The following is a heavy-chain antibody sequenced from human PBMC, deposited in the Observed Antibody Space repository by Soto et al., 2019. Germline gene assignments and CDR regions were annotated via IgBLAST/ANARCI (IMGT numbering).Heavy chain of an antibody. J-gene: IGHJ6*03. CDR1: GGSISSGGYY. CDR3: ACVYDSGKYEKYYYYYMDV. CDR2: IYYSGST. Sequence: SETLSLTCTVSGGSISSGGYYWGWIRQHPGKGLEWIGYIYYSGSTYYNPSLKSRVTISVDTSKNQVSLTLGSVTAADTAVYDCACVYDSGKYEKYYYYYMDVWGKGTTVTVSS. D-gene: IGHD3-16*01. V-gene: IGHV4-31*03.